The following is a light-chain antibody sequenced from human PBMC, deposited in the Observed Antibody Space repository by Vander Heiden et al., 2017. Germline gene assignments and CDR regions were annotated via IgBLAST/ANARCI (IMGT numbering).Light chain of an antibody. CDR2: TNY. CDR1: SSNIGSNT. J-gene: IGLJ3*02. Sequence: GQTVTISCSGSSSNIGSNTVTWYQQLPGTAPKLLIYTNYLRPSGVPDRFSGSKSGTSASLAISGLQSEDEADYYCAAWDDSLNGHMVFGGGTKLTVL. V-gene: IGLV1-44*01. CDR3: AAWDDSLNGHMV.